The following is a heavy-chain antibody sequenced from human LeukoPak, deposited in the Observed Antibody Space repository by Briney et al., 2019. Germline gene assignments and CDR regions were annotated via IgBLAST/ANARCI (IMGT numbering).Heavy chain of an antibody. J-gene: IGHJ4*02. CDR2: IDWTSHYI. CDR3: AKNFAPGNAFYDF. D-gene: IGHD1-1*01. Sequence: GGSLRLSCAASGFSFTTYAMTWVRQAPGRGLEWVSAIDWTSHYIFYRDSVQGRFTTSRDNSRATLFLQMNSLTAEDSAVYYCAKNFAPGNAFYDFWGQGVLVTVSS. CDR1: GFSFTTYA. V-gene: IGHV3-23*01.